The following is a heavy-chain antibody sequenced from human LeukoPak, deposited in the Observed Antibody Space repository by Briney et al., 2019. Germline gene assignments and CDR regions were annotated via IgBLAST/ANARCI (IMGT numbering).Heavy chain of an antibody. Sequence: GGSLRLSCTASGFIFRDYVMSWVRQAPGKGPEWVAAIWRTGDWTHYVDSVKGRFTISRDNAKNSLYLHMNSLRAEDTAVYYCARVAGYSGYEPGYFEDWGQGTLVTVSS. D-gene: IGHD5-12*01. J-gene: IGHJ4*02. CDR1: GFIFRDYV. CDR3: ARVAGYSGYEPGYFED. CDR2: IWRTGDWT. V-gene: IGHV3-23*05.